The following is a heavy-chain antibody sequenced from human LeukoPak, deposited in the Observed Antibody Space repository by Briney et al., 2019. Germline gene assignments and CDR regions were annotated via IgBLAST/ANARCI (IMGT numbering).Heavy chain of an antibody. J-gene: IGHJ5*02. CDR3: ARRRAVGATHNWFDP. D-gene: IGHD1-26*01. V-gene: IGHV1-8*01. Sequence: ASVKVSCKASGYTFTSYDINWVRQATGQGLEWMGWMNPNSGNTGYAQKFQGRVTMTRNTSISTAYMELSSPRSEDTAVYYCARRRAVGATHNWFDPWGQGTLVTVSS. CDR2: MNPNSGNT. CDR1: GYTFTSYD.